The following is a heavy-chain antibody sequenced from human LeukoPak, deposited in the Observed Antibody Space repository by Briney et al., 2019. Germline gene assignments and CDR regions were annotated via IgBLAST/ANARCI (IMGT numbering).Heavy chain of an antibody. D-gene: IGHD3-9*01. J-gene: IGHJ3*02. CDR2: ISAIDDST. CDR1: GFTFSSYA. CDR3: ATRSLQLRYFDWYDDAFDI. Sequence: GGSLRLSCAASGFTFSSYAMDWVRQAPGKGLEWVSAISAIDDSTHYADSVKGRFTISRDNSKNTLYLQMNSLRAEDTAVYCCATRSLQLRYFDWYDDAFDIWGQGTMVTVSS. V-gene: IGHV3-23*01.